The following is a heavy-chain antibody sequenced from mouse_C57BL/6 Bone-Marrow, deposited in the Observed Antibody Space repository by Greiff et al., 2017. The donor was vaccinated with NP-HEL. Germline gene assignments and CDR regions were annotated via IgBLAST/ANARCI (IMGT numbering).Heavy chain of an antibody. D-gene: IGHD2-4*01. Sequence: QVQLQQPGAELVMPGASVKLSCKASGYTFTSYWMHWVKQRPGQGLEWIGEIDPSDSYTNYNQTFKGKSTLTVDTSSSTAYMQLSSLTSEDSAVYYCAREGGYDYDGGLYFDYWGQGTTLTVSS. V-gene: IGHV1-69*01. J-gene: IGHJ2*01. CDR2: IDPSDSYT. CDR3: AREGGYDYDGGLYFDY. CDR1: GYTFTSYW.